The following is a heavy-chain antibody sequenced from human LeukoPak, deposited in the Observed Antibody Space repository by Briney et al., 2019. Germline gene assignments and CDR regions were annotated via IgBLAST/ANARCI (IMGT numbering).Heavy chain of an antibody. J-gene: IGHJ4*02. V-gene: IGHV3-23*01. CDR1: GSTFSSYA. D-gene: IGHD3-22*01. CDR2: ISGSGGST. CDR3: AKDSLVDYYDSSGYYTYFDY. Sequence: GGSLRLSCAASGSTFSSYAMSWVRQAPGKGLEWVSAISGSGGSTYYADSVKGRFTISRDSSKNTLYLQMNSLRAEDTAVYYCAKDSLVDYYDSSGYYTYFDYWGQGTLVTVSS.